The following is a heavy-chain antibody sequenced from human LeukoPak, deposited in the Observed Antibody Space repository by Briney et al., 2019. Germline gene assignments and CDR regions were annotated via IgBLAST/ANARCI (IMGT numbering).Heavy chain of an antibody. D-gene: IGHD6-13*01. Sequence: GGSLRLSCAASGFTFSSYSMNWVRQAPGKGLEWVSSVSSSSSYIYYADSVKGRFTISRDNAKNSLYLQMNSLRAEDAAVYYCAGNSRSPSFDYWGQGTLVTVSS. J-gene: IGHJ4*02. CDR1: GFTFSSYS. CDR2: VSSSSSYI. CDR3: AGNSRSPSFDY. V-gene: IGHV3-21*01.